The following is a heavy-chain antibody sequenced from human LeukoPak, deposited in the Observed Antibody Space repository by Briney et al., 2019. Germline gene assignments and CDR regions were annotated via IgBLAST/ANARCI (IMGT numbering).Heavy chain of an antibody. V-gene: IGHV4-39*07. D-gene: IGHD6-13*01. CDR2: INHSGST. Sequence: SETLSLTCTVSGGSISSSSYYWSWIRQPPGKGLEWIGEINHSGSTNYNPSLKSRVTISVDTSKNQFSLKLSSVTAADTAVYYCARVKTISSSWYCYYYGMDVWGQGTTVTVSS. CDR3: ARVKTISSSWYCYYYGMDV. CDR1: GGSISSSSYY. J-gene: IGHJ6*02.